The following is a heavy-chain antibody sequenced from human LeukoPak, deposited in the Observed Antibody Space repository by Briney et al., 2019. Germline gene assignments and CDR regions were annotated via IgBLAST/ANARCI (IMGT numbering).Heavy chain of an antibody. CDR3: AKDLRDRYIFDY. Sequence: GGSLRLSCAASGFTFSSYGMHWVRQAPGKGLEWVAVISYDGSNKYYADSVKGRFTISRDNSKNKLYLQMNSLRAEDTAVYYCAKDLRDRYIFDYWGQETLVTVSS. CDR2: ISYDGSNK. J-gene: IGHJ4*02. V-gene: IGHV3-30*18. D-gene: IGHD5-24*01. CDR1: GFTFSSYG.